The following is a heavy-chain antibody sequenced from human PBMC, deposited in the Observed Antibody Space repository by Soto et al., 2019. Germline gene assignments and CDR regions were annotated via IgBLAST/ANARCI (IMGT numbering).Heavy chain of an antibody. J-gene: IGHJ6*02. Sequence: SETLSLTCAVYGGSFSGYYWSWIRQPPGKGLEWIGEINHSGSTNYNPSLKSRVTISVDTSKNQFSLKLSSVTAADTAVYYCARVSRVVPAAGYYYYGMGVWGQGTTVTVSS. CDR2: INHSGST. CDR3: ARVSRVVPAAGYYYYGMGV. CDR1: GGSFSGYY. D-gene: IGHD2-2*01. V-gene: IGHV4-34*01.